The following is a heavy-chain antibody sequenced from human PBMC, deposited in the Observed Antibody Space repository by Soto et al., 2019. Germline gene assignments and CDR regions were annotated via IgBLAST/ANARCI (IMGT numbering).Heavy chain of an antibody. J-gene: IGHJ4*02. CDR1: AFTFSTYG. V-gene: IGHV3-30*18. CDR3: AKEEHRVSSFDY. D-gene: IGHD1-26*01. CDR2: ISYDGSEK. Sequence: QVQLVESGGGVVQPGRSLRLSCAASAFTFSTYGMHWVRQAPGKGLEWVARISYDGSEKVYADSVKGRFTISRDNSKDTLYLQMNSLRAEDTAVLYCAKEEHRVSSFDYWGQGTLVTVSS.